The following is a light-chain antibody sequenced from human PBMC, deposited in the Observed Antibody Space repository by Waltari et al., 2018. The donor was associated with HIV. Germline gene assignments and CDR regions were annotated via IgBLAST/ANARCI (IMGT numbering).Light chain of an antibody. V-gene: IGLV6-57*01. CDR3: QSYDPGNRYV. CDR1: RGSIAGNY. Sequence: TISCTRSRGSIAGNYVQWYQQRPGSSPTPVIYEDDQRPSGVPDRFSGSIDSSPNSASLTISGLKXEXEADYYCQSYDPGNRYVFGGGTRVTVL. CDR2: EDD. J-gene: IGLJ3*02.